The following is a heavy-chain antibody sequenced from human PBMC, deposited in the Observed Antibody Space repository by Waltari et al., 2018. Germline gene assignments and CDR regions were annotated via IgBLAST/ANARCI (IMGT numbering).Heavy chain of an antibody. CDR2: IHHSGST. CDR1: GGSFSGYY. Sequence: QVQLQQWGAGLLKPSETLSLTCAVYGGSFSGYYWSWIRQPPGKGLEWIGEIHHSGSTNNNPSLKSRVTISVDMSKNQFSLKLSSVTAADTAVYYCARGWGGGIQPWGYWGQGTLVTVSS. V-gene: IGHV4-34*01. J-gene: IGHJ4*02. D-gene: IGHD5-18*01. CDR3: ARGWGGGIQPWGY.